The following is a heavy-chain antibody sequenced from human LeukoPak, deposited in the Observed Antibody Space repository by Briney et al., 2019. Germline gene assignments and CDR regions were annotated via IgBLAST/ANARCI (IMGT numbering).Heavy chain of an antibody. CDR2: ISSSSTM. D-gene: IGHD3-22*01. J-gene: IGHJ3*02. Sequence: GGSLRLSCAASGFTFGSYSMNWVRQAPGKGLEWVSYISSSSTMYYADSVKGRFSISRDNAKKSLYLQMNSLRAEDTAVYYCARDHHRRLYDSQARDTFDIWGQGTMVTVSS. CDR3: ARDHHRRLYDSQARDTFDI. CDR1: GFTFGSYS. V-gene: IGHV3-48*01.